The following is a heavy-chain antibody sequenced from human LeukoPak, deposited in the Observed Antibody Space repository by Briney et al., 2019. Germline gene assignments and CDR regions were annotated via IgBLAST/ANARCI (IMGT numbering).Heavy chain of an antibody. CDR2: IYHSGST. V-gene: IGHV4-38-2*01. CDR3: ARILAGYNSSWYHDAFDI. D-gene: IGHD6-13*01. J-gene: IGHJ3*02. CDR1: GYSISSGYY. Sequence: PSETLSLTCAVSGYSISSGYYWDWIRQPPGKGLEWIGSIYHSGSTYYNPSLKSRVTISVDTSKNQFSLKLSSLNAADTAVYYCARILAGYNSSWYHDAFDIWGQGTMVTVSS.